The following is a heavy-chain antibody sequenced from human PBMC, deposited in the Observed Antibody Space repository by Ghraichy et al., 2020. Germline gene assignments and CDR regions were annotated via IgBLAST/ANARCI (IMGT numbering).Heavy chain of an antibody. D-gene: IGHD6-6*01. CDR2: INPNSGGT. CDR3: ARETSYYSSSSALYYYGMDV. V-gene: IGHV1-2*06. Sequence: ASVKVSCKASGYTFTGYYMHWVRQAPGQGLEWMGRINPNSGGTNYTQKFQGRVTMTRDTSNSTAYMELSRLRSDDTAVYYCARETSYYSSSSALYYYGMDVWGQGTTVTVSS. CDR1: GYTFTGYY. J-gene: IGHJ6*02.